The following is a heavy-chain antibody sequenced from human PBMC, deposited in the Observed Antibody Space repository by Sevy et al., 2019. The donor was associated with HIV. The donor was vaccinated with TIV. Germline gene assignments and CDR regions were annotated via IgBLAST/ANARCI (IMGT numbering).Heavy chain of an antibody. V-gene: IGHV3-21*01. D-gene: IGHD2-2*01. Sequence: GGYLRLSCVASGFSISGYTMNWVRQAPGKGLEWVSSISSGSSFIYYADSLKGRFTISRDNARNLLYLQMNSLRVEDTAVYYCARVGLGDCSGTNCSPNDYWGQGTLVTVSS. J-gene: IGHJ4*02. CDR1: GFSISGYT. CDR2: ISSGSSFI. CDR3: ARVGLGDCSGTNCSPNDY.